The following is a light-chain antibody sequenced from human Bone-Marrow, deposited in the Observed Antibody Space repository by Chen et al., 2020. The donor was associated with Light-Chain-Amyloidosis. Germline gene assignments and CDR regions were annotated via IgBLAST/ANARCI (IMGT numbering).Light chain of an antibody. Sequence: QSALTQPASVSGSPGQSSTISCTGTSSDVGGYNYVSWYQQHPGKAPKLMIYDVSNRPSGVSNRFSGSKSGNTASLTISGLQAEDEADYYCSSYTSSSTLDVFGGGTKLTVL. CDR3: SSYTSSSTLDV. V-gene: IGLV2-14*01. CDR2: DVS. J-gene: IGLJ3*02. CDR1: SSDVGGYNY.